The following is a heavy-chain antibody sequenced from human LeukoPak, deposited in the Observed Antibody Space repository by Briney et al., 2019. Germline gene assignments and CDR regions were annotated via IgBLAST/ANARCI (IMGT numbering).Heavy chain of an antibody. J-gene: IGHJ6*03. D-gene: IGHD4-23*01. CDR3: AKAPGGNPIYYMDV. CDR1: RFTFSSYA. Sequence: AGGSLRLSCAASRFTFSSYAMLWVRQLPGKGLEWVAIISYDGSNTYYADSVKGRFTISRDNSKNTLYLQMNSLRAEDTAVYYCAKAPGGNPIYYMDVWGKGTTVTISS. V-gene: IGHV3-30*04. CDR2: ISYDGSNT.